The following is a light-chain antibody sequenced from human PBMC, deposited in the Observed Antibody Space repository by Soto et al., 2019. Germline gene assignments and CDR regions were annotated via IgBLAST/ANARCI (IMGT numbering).Light chain of an antibody. Sequence: DIQMTQSPSTVSASVGDRVTITCRASQSISTWLAWYQQKPGKAPNLLIYKASSLESGVPSRFSGSGSGTEFTLTISSLQPDDFATYYCQQYNSFSQWKFGQGTKVEMK. V-gene: IGKV1-5*03. CDR2: KAS. CDR3: QQYNSFSQWK. CDR1: QSISTW. J-gene: IGKJ1*01.